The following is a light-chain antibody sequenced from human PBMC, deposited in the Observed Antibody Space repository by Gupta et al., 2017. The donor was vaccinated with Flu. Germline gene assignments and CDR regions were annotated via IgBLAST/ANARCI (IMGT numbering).Light chain of an antibody. CDR1: QSISNY. V-gene: IGKV1-39*01. CDR3: QQTYSTPLVT. Sequence: SAFVGDRVTITCRASQSISNYLSWYQHKPGKAPKLLIYAASSLQSGVPSRFSGSGSVTDFTLTISSLQPEDFAPYFSQQTYSTPLVTFGPGTKVDIK. CDR2: AAS. J-gene: IGKJ3*01.